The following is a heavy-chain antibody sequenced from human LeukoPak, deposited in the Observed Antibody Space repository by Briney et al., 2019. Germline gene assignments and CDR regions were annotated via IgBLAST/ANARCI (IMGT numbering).Heavy chain of an antibody. Sequence: SETLSLTCNVSGYSISRAYYWGWIRQSPEKGLEWIATIHYTGSTYYNPSLKSRVTMSVDRSKNQFSLKLSSVTAADTAVYYCARDRYYYDSSTYYSAFHTWGQGTMVTVSS. CDR1: GYSISRAYY. CDR3: ARDRYYYDSSTYYSAFHT. J-gene: IGHJ3*02. CDR2: IHYTGST. V-gene: IGHV4-38-2*02. D-gene: IGHD3-22*01.